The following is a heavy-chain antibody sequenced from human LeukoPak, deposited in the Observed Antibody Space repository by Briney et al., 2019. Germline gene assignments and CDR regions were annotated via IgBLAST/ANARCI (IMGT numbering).Heavy chain of an antibody. CDR3: AKDWRPMVRGVISWFDP. Sequence: PSETLSLTCDVSGGSISSKNWWSWVRQPPGEGLEWIGEINPSGSANYKPSLKSRVTMSLDKSKNQFSLKLTSVTAADTAVYYCAKDWRPMVRGVISWFDPWGQGTLVTVSS. V-gene: IGHV4-4*02. CDR1: GGSISSKNW. J-gene: IGHJ5*02. D-gene: IGHD3-10*01. CDR2: INPSGSA.